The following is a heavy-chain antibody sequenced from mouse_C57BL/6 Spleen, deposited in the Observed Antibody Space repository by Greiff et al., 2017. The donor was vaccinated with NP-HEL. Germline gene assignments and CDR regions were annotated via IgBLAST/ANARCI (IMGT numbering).Heavy chain of an antibody. J-gene: IGHJ1*03. Sequence: QVQLQQPGAELVRPGSSVKLSCKASGYTFTSYWMHWVKQRPIQGLEWIGNIDPSDSDTHYNQKFKDKATLTVDKSSSTAYMQLSSLTSEDSAVYDCARSLYYGSSYGYFDVWGTGTTVTVSS. D-gene: IGHD1-1*01. CDR1: GYTFTSYW. V-gene: IGHV1-52*01. CDR3: ARSLYYGSSYGYFDV. CDR2: IDPSDSDT.